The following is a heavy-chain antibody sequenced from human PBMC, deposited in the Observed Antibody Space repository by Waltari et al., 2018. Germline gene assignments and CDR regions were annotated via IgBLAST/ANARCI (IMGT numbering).Heavy chain of an antibody. Sequence: QVQLVQSGAEVKKPGASVKVSCKASGDTFTSYDINWVRQATGQGLEWMGGMNPNSGNTGYAPKVQGRVTITRNTSISTAYMELSSLRSADTAVYYCARGGRRPLLWFRESNPEYFDYWGQGTLVTVSS. V-gene: IGHV1-8*03. CDR3: ARGGRRPLLWFRESNPEYFDY. J-gene: IGHJ4*02. CDR2: MNPNSGNT. CDR1: GDTFTSYD. D-gene: IGHD3-10*01.